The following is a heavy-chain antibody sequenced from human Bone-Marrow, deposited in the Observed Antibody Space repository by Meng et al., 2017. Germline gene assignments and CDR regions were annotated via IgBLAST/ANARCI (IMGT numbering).Heavy chain of an antibody. J-gene: IGHJ4*02. CDR1: GGSFSDYY. CDR3: ARGPTTMAHDFDY. Sequence: GQLLELGAGLLKPSEILSLTCVVSGGSFSDYYWSWIRQPPGKGLEWIGEINHSGSTNYNPSLESRATISVDTSQNNLSLKLSSVTAADSAVYYCARGPTTMAHDFDYWGQGTLVTVSS. D-gene: IGHD4-11*01. V-gene: IGHV4-34*01. CDR2: INHSGST.